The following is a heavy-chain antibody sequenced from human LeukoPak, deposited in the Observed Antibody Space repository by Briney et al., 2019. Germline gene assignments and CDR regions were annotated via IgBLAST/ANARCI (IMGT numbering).Heavy chain of an antibody. V-gene: IGHV3-74*01. CDR3: ARDDYGDYYFDY. Sequence: PGGSLRLSCAASGFTFSSYWMHWVRQAPGKGLVWVSRIDSDGSNTNYADSVKGRFTVPRDNAKNTLYLQMNSLRAEDTAVYYCARDDYGDYYFDYWGQGTLVTVSS. J-gene: IGHJ4*02. CDR2: IDSDGSNT. CDR1: GFTFSSYW. D-gene: IGHD4-17*01.